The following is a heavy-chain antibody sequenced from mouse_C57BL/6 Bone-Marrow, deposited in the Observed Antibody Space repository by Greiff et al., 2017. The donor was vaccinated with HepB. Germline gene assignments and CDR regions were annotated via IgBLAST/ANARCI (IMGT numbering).Heavy chain of an antibody. J-gene: IGHJ4*01. Sequence: LVESGAELVRPGTSVKVSCKASGYAFTNYLIEWVKQRPGQGLEWIGVINPGSGGTNYNEKFKGKATLTADKSSSTAYMQLSSLTSEDSAVYFCARSKLYGKGAMDYWGQGTSVTVSS. CDR3: ARSKLYGKGAMDY. CDR1: GYAFTNYL. V-gene: IGHV1-54*01. D-gene: IGHD2-1*01. CDR2: INPGSGGT.